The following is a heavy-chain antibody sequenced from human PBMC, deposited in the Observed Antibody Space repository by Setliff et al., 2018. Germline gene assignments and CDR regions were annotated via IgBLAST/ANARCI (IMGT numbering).Heavy chain of an antibody. CDR1: GGSFSTYY. J-gene: IGHJ4*02. V-gene: IGHV4-34*01. CDR3: TVYNTGSSKDHY. D-gene: IGHD2-8*02. CDR2: INHSGST. Sequence: PSETLSLTCAVYGGSFSTYYWIRIRQPPGKGLEWIGEINHSGSTNYNPSLKSRVTISVDTSKNQFSLKLGSVTAADTALYYCTVYNTGSSKDHYWGQGTPVTVSS.